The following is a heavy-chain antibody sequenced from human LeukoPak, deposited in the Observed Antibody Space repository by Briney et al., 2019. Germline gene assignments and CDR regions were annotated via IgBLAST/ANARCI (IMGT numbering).Heavy chain of an antibody. CDR2: ISWNSGSI. J-gene: IGHJ4*02. V-gene: IGHV3-9*01. CDR3: AKVGTMTRRDYFDY. D-gene: IGHD1-26*01. Sequence: GGSLRLSCAASGFTFDDYAMHWVRQAPGKGLEWVSGISWNSGSIGYADSVKGRFTISRDNAKNSLYLQMNSLRAEDTAVYYCAKVGTMTRRDYFDYWGQGTLVTVSS. CDR1: GFTFDDYA.